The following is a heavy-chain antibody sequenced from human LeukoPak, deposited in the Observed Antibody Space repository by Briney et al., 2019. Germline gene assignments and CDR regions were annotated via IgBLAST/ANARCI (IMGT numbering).Heavy chain of an antibody. J-gene: IGHJ4*02. CDR1: GYTFTSYG. Sequence: ASVKVSCKASGYTFTSYGISWVRQAPGQGLEWMGWISAYNGNTNYAQKLQGRVTMTTDTSTSTVYMELRSLRSDDTAVYYCATRELLAVAGRRSFDYWGQGTLVTVSS. V-gene: IGHV1-18*01. CDR3: ATRELLAVAGRRSFDY. D-gene: IGHD6-19*01. CDR2: ISAYNGNT.